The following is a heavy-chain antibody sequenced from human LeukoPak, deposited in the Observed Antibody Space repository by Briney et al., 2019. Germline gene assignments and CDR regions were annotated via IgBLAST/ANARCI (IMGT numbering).Heavy chain of an antibody. J-gene: IGHJ4*02. Sequence: GASVKVSCKASGYTFTGYYMHWVRQAPGQGLEWMGWINPNSGGTNYAQKFQGRVTMTRDTSISTAYMELSRLRSDDTAVYYCARDLRPLPDRWGPDYWGQGTLVTVSS. D-gene: IGHD7-27*01. CDR3: ARDLRPLPDRWGPDY. CDR1: GYTFTGYY. V-gene: IGHV1-2*02. CDR2: INPNSGGT.